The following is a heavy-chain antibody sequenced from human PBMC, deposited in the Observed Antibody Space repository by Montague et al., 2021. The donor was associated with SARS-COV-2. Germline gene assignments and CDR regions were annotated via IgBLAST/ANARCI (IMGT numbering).Heavy chain of an antibody. V-gene: IGHV4-4*07. J-gene: IGHJ4*02. CDR3: GRGVVAATPVVDY. CDR2: IYARRGT. D-gene: IGHD2-15*01. CDR1: GDSISSFY. Sequence: SETLSLTCTVSGDSISSFYWNWIRQPAGKGLEWIGRIYARRGTNYNPSLTSRVTMSVDTSKTQFSLTLNSVTAADTAVYYCGRGVVAATPVVDYWGQGTLVTVSS.